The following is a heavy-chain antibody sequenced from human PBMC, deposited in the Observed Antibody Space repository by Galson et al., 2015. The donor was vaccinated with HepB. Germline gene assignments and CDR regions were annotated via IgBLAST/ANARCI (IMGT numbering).Heavy chain of an antibody. CDR3: GRDHEGGGMDV. J-gene: IGHJ6*02. CDR2: ISFDGNNK. CDR1: GFTFSIHA. D-gene: IGHD3-16*01. V-gene: IGHV3-30*04. Sequence: SLRLSCAASGFTFSIHAMHWVRQAPGKGLEWVAVISFDGNNKYYVDSVQGRFTISRDNSKNTLYLQMNSLRAEDTAVYYCGRDHEGGGMDVWGQGTTVTVSS.